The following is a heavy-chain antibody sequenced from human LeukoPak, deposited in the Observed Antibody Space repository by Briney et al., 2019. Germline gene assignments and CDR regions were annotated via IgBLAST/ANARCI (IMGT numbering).Heavy chain of an antibody. CDR3: TRARQRATGSYSSLDY. V-gene: IGHV1-2*02. CDR2: INPNSGGT. D-gene: IGHD1-26*01. J-gene: IGHJ4*02. CDR1: GYTFTGYY. Sequence: ASVKVSCKASGYTFTGYYMHWVRQAPGQGREWMGWINPNSGGTDYAQKFQGRVTMTRDTSISTAYMELSRLTPDDTAVYYCTRARQRATGSYSSLDYWGQGTLVTVSS.